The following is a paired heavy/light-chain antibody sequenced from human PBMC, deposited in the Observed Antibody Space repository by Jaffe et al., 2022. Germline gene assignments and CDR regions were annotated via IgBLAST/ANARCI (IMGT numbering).Heavy chain of an antibody. CDR2: INSDGSTT. D-gene: IGHD4-17*01. J-gene: IGHJ3*02. Sequence: EVQLVESGGGLVQPGGSLRLSCAASGFTFRSYWMHWVRQAPGKGLVWVSRINSDGSTTSYADSVKGRFTISRDNAKNTLYLQMNSLRAEDTAVYYCARVNYGDYGISNDAFDMWGQGTMVTVSS. CDR3: ARVNYGDYGISNDAFDM. CDR1: GFTFRSYW. V-gene: IGHV3-74*01.
Light chain of an antibody. V-gene: IGLV3-1*01. CDR3: QAWDSSTAV. CDR2: QDT. J-gene: IGLJ2*01. Sequence: SYELTQPPSVSVSPGQTASITCSGDKLGDKYACWYQQKPGQSPVLVIYQDTKRPSGIPERFSGSNSGNTATLTISGTQAMDEADYYCQAWDSSTAVFGGGTKLTVL. CDR1: KLGDKY.